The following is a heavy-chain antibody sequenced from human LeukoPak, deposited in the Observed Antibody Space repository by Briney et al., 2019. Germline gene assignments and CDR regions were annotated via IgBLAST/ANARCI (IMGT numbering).Heavy chain of an antibody. Sequence: SETLSLTCTVAAGSISTYYWSCIRHPPGEGLEWIGYIYYSGDTNNNPTLKSRVPISVDPSKNQFTLSLNSWSLTATPGYYFWAGRGELSAFAIWGQGTMVTVSS. D-gene: IGHD3-10*01. CDR2: IYYSGDT. CDR1: AGSISTYY. V-gene: IGHV4-59*01. CDR3: WAGRGELSAFAI. J-gene: IGHJ3*02.